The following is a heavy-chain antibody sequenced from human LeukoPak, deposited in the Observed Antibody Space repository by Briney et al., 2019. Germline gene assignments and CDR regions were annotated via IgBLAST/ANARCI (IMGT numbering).Heavy chain of an antibody. Sequence: GGSLRLSCEASGFTFSIYWMSWVRQAPGKGLEWVANIKRDGNEKFYVDSVKGRFTISRDDANNSLYLQVNGLRAEDTAVYYCARILAFSGSWGYFDYWGQGALVTVSS. D-gene: IGHD6-13*01. J-gene: IGHJ4*02. CDR3: ARILAFSGSWGYFDY. CDR2: IKRDGNEK. V-gene: IGHV3-7*05. CDR1: GFTFSIYW.